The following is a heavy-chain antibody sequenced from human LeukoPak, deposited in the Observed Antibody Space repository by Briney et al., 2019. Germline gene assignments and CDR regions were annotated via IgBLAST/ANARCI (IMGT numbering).Heavy chain of an antibody. Sequence: ASVKVSCKASGGTFSSYAISWVRQAPGQGLEWMGRIIPILGIANYAQKFQGRVTITADKSTSTAYMELSSLRSEDTAVYYCASSGGYQLLHMDAWGQGTTVTVSS. CDR2: IIPILGIA. CDR1: GGTFSSYA. V-gene: IGHV1-69*04. CDR3: ASSGGYQLLHMDA. J-gene: IGHJ6*02. D-gene: IGHD2-2*01.